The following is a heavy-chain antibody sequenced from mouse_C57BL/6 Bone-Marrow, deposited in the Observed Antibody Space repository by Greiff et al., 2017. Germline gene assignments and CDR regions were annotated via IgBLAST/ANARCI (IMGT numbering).Heavy chain of an antibody. CDR2: IDPENGDT. V-gene: IGHV14-4*01. D-gene: IGHD2-5*01. CDR3: FDYSNYHGYFDV. CDR1: GFNIKDDY. Sequence: VQLQQSGAELVRPGASVKLSCTASGFNIKDDYMHWVKQRPEQGLEWIGWIDPENGDTEYASKFQGKATITADTSSNTAYLQLSSLTSEDTAVYYCFDYSNYHGYFDVWGTGTTVTVSS. J-gene: IGHJ1*03.